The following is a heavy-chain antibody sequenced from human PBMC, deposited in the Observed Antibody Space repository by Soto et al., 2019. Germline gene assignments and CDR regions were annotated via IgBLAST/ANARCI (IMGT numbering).Heavy chain of an antibody. J-gene: IGHJ4*02. CDR3: ARDQKTVYSGYDFYFDY. Sequence: SETLSLTCTVSGGSISSYYWSWIRQPPGKGLEWIGYIYYSGSTNYNPSLKSRVTISVATSKNQFSLKLSSVTAADTAVYYCARDQKTVYSGYDFYFDYWGQGTLVTVSS. CDR1: GGSISSYY. CDR2: IYYSGST. D-gene: IGHD5-12*01. V-gene: IGHV4-59*01.